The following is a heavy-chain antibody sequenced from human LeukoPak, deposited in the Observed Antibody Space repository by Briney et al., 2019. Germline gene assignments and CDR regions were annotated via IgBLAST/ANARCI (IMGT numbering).Heavy chain of an antibody. D-gene: IGHD1-26*01. CDR3: ARDIGSYYYYYMDV. V-gene: IGHV1-8*03. CDR2: MNPNSGNT. Sequence: GASVKVSCKASGYTFTSYDINWVRQATGQGLEWMGWMNPNSGNTGYAQKFQGRVTITRNTSISTAYMELSSLRSEDTAVYYCARDIGSYYYYYMDVWGKGTTVTVSS. CDR1: GYTFTSYD. J-gene: IGHJ6*03.